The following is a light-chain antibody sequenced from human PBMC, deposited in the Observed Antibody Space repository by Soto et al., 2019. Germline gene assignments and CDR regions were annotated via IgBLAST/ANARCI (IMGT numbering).Light chain of an antibody. CDR3: QQYNSYWT. J-gene: IGKJ1*01. CDR1: QSISSW. CDR2: KAS. V-gene: IGKV1-5*03. Sequence: DIQMTQSPSTLSAYVGDRVTITCRASQSISSWLPWYQQKPVKAPKLLIYKASSLESGVPSRFSGSGSGTEFTLTISSLQTDDFATYYCQQYNSYWTFGQGTKVEIK.